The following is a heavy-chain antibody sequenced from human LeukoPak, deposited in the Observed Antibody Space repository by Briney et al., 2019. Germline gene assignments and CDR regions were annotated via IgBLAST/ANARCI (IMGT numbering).Heavy chain of an antibody. CDR2: IYYTGST. V-gene: IGHV4-39*01. Sequence: PSETLSLTCTVSGGSISSSGYYWGWIRQPPGKGLEYIGTIYYTGSTYYNPSLKSRVTISVDTSKNQFSLRLSSVTAADTSVYYCARRLDSYFQHWGQGTLVTVSA. D-gene: IGHD6-19*01. CDR3: ARRLDSYFQH. J-gene: IGHJ1*01. CDR1: GGSISSSGYY.